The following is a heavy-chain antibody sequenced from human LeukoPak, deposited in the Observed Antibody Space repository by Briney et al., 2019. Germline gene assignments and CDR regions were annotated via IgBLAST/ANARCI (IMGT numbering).Heavy chain of an antibody. D-gene: IGHD3-10*01. J-gene: IGHJ4*02. V-gene: IGHV1-3*01. CDR2: INAGNGNT. Sequence: ASVKVSCKASGYTFTSYDINWVRQAPGQRLEWMGWINAGNGNTKYSQKFRGRVTITRDTSASTAYMELSSLRSEDTAVYYCARGDYYGSGSSCDYWGQGTLVTVSS. CDR3: ARGDYYGSGSSCDY. CDR1: GYTFTSYD.